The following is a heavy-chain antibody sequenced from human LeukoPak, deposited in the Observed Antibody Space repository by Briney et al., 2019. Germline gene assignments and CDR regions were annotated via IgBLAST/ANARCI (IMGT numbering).Heavy chain of an antibody. V-gene: IGHV3-30*02. D-gene: IGHD3-10*01. CDR3: AKDQGVVGSYDY. Sequence: GGSLRLSCAASGFTFSTFGMNWVRQAPDRGLEWVAFIQYDDSIEYYADSVKGRFTISRDNSKNTLYLQMNSLRGDDTAVYYCAKDQGVVGSYDYWGHGTLVTVSS. J-gene: IGHJ4*01. CDR1: GFTFSTFG. CDR2: IQYDDSIE.